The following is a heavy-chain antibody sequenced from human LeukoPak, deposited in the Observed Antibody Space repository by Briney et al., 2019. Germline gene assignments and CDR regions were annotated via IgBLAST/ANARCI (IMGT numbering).Heavy chain of an antibody. J-gene: IGHJ3*02. CDR2: INSDGRSM. V-gene: IGHV3-74*01. D-gene: IGHD2-15*01. CDR1: GFTFSTNW. Sequence: PGGSLRLSCAASGFTFSTNWMYWVRQAPGKGLVWVSRINSDGRSMGYADSVKGRFTISRDNAYNTLYLQMNSLRAEDTALYYCASGGRVGGIFDIWGQGTMVRVSS. CDR3: ASGGRVGGIFDI.